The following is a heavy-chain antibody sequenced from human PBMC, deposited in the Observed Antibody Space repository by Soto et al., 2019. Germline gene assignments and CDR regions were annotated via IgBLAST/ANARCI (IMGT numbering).Heavy chain of an antibody. CDR3: ARRDGYSTFDY. V-gene: IGHV4-39*01. CDR1: GGSISSSSYY. Sequence: SETLSLTCTVAGGSISSSSYYWGCIRQPPGKGLEWSGSIYYSGSTYYHPSLTSRVTTSVDTSKNQFSLKLSSVTAADTAVYYCARRDGYSTFDYWGQGTLVTVSS. D-gene: IGHD5-18*01. J-gene: IGHJ4*02. CDR2: IYYSGST.